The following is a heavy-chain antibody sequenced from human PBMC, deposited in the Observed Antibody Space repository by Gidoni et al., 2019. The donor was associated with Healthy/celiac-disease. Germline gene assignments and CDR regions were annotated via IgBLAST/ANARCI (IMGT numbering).Heavy chain of an antibody. CDR3: ARGRRDSSGWKRLNWFDP. Sequence: QVQLVESGGGFVKPGGSLRLSCAASGFTFRHYYMSWIRPAPGKGLEWVSYISSSSSYTNYADSGKGRFTISRDNAKNSLYLQMNSLRAEDTAVYYCARGRRDSSGWKRLNWFDPWGQGTLVTVSS. D-gene: IGHD6-19*01. CDR2: ISSSSSYT. J-gene: IGHJ5*02. CDR1: GFTFRHYY. V-gene: IGHV3-11*05.